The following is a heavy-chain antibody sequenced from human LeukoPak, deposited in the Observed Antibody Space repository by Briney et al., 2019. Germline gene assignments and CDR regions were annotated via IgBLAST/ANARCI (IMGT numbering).Heavy chain of an antibody. D-gene: IGHD4-17*01. CDR2: IYTDGST. Sequence: GGSLRLSCAVSGFTVSSRYISWVRQAPGKGLEWVSFIYTDGSTYYADSVKGRFTISRDNSKNTLYLQMNSLRAEDTAVYYCAKDSTTTVTFYSRGNQIDYWGQGTLVTVSS. J-gene: IGHJ4*02. V-gene: IGHV3-53*01. CDR3: AKDSTTTVTFYSRGNQIDY. CDR1: GFTVSSRY.